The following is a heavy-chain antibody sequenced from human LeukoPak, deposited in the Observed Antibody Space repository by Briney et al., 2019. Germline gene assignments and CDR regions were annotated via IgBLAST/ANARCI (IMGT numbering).Heavy chain of an antibody. V-gene: IGHV3-20*04. J-gene: IGHJ3*02. CDR2: INWNGGST. Sequence: PGGSLRLSCAASGFTFDDYGMSWVRQAPGKGLEWVSGINWNGGSTGYADSVKGRFTISRDNTKNSLYLQMNNLRAEDTAVYYCVRDGASWGGDSFDIWGQGTMVTVSS. CDR3: VRDGASWGGDSFDI. D-gene: IGHD3-10*01. CDR1: GFTFDDYG.